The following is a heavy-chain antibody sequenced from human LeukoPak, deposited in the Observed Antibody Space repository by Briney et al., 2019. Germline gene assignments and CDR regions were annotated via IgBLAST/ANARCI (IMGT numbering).Heavy chain of an antibody. V-gene: IGHV3-30*03. D-gene: IGHD6-13*01. J-gene: IGHJ3*02. CDR3: ARDNSHSRIYSTRGNAFDI. CDR1: GFTFSSYG. Sequence: PGGSLRLSCAASGFTFSSYGMHWVRQAPGKGLEWVAVIPYDGSNKYYADSVKGRFTISRDNSKNTLYLQMNSLRAEDTAVYYCARDNSHSRIYSTRGNAFDIWGQGTMVTVSS. CDR2: IPYDGSNK.